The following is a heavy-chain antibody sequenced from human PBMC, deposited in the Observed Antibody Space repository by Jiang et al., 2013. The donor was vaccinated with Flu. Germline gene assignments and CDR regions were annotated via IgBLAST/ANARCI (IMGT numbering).Heavy chain of an antibody. Sequence: GAEVKKPGASVKVSCKASGFTFNRNSFSWVRQAPGQGLEWMGWISGYNGKTNYAQKVQGRVTMTTDTSTSTVYMEVRSLSSDDTAVYYCVRKDDVYNWFDPWGQGTLVIVSS. CDR3: VRKDDVYNWFDP. D-gene: IGHD5-24*01. CDR1: GFTFNRNS. V-gene: IGHV1-18*01. CDR2: ISGYNGKT. J-gene: IGHJ5*02.